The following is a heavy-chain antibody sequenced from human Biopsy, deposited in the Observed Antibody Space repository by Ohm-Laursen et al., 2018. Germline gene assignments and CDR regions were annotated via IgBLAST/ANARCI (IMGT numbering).Heavy chain of an antibody. J-gene: IGHJ4*02. D-gene: IGHD3-10*01. CDR1: GGTFIGFD. CDR2: SSAYNGKT. Sequence: VASVKVSCKATGGTFIGFDINWVRQAPGQGLEWMGWSSAYNGKTNYAQKFQGRLTMTTDTSTSTAYMELRSLRSDDTAVYYCARDGAGSYHDYWGQGTLVTVSS. CDR3: ARDGAGSYHDY. V-gene: IGHV1-18*01.